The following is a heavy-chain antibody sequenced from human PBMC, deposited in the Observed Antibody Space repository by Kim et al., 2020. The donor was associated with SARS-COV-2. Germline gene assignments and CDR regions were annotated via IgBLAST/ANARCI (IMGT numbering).Heavy chain of an antibody. CDR2: ISYTGST. J-gene: IGHJ5*02. CDR3: ARNQWLVVRDWFDP. CDR1: GGSISSSNFY. V-gene: IGHV4-39*07. D-gene: IGHD6-19*01. Sequence: SETPSLTCTVSGGSISSSNFYWGWIRQPPGKGLEWIGSISYTGSTYYNPSLNSRVTISVDTSKNQFSLKLSSVTAADTAVYYCARNQWLVVRDWFDPWGQGTLVTVSS.